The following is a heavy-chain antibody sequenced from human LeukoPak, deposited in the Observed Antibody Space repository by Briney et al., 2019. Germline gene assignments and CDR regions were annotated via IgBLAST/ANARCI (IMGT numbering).Heavy chain of an antibody. CDR2: INPSGGST. CDR1: GYTFTIYY. Sequence: ASVKVSCTASGYTFTIYYMHWVRQAPGQGLEWMGLINPSGGSTSYAQKFQGRVTMTRDMSTSTVYMELSSLRSEDTAVYYCARVGNCGGDCYAFDYWGQGTLVTVSS. V-gene: IGHV1-46*01. J-gene: IGHJ4*02. CDR3: ARVGNCGGDCYAFDY. D-gene: IGHD2-21*02.